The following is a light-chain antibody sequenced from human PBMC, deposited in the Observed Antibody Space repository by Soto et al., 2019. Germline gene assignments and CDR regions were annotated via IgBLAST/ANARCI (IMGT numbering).Light chain of an antibody. CDR1: NIGSKN. V-gene: IGLV3-9*01. CDR2: RDS. Sequence: SYELTQPLSVSVALGQTARITCGGNNIGSKNVHWYQQKPGQAPVLVIYRDSNRPSGIPERFSGSNSGNTATLTISRAQAGDEADYYCQVWDSSHWVFGTGTKLTVL. CDR3: QVWDSSHWV. J-gene: IGLJ1*01.